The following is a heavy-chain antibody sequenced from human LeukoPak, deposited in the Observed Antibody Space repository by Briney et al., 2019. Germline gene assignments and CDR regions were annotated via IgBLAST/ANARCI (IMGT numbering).Heavy chain of an antibody. CDR3: AKSSGSTPYYYGLDV. Sequence: PGGSLRLSCAAPGFTLRSYAMSWVRQAPGKGLEWVSAISGSGGSTYYVDSVKGRFTISRDNSQNTLYLQMNSLRAEDTAVYYCAKSSGSTPYYYGLDVWGQGTTVTVSS. J-gene: IGHJ6*02. V-gene: IGHV3-23*01. CDR1: GFTLRSYA. D-gene: IGHD3-10*01. CDR2: ISGSGGST.